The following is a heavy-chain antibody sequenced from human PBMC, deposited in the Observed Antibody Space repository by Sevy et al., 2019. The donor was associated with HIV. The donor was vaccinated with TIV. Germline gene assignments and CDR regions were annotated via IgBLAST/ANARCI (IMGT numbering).Heavy chain of an antibody. D-gene: IGHD3-3*01. Sequence: ASVKVSCKVSGYTLSELPMHWVRQAPGKGLEWLGGFDPEDGEKIYAQKFQGRVTMTEDTSTDTAYMELSRLRSEDTAVYYCATLDFWSDHPFYGTDVWGQGTTVTVSS. CDR2: FDPEDGEK. J-gene: IGHJ6*02. CDR3: ATLDFWSDHPFYGTDV. V-gene: IGHV1-24*01. CDR1: GYTLSELP.